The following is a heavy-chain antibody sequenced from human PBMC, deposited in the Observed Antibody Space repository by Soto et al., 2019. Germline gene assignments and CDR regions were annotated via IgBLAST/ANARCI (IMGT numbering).Heavy chain of an antibody. Sequence: EVQLVESGGGLVQPGGSLILSCAASGFTISGSAMHWVRQASGKGLEWVGRIRSKAYSYATAYAASVNGRFTLSRDDSKNTAYLQMNSLKSEDTTVYYCSRSSKTGDDAFDIWGQGTMVTVSS. CDR2: IRSKAYSYAT. J-gene: IGHJ3*02. V-gene: IGHV3-73*01. D-gene: IGHD7-27*01. CDR1: GFTISGSA. CDR3: SRSSKTGDDAFDI.